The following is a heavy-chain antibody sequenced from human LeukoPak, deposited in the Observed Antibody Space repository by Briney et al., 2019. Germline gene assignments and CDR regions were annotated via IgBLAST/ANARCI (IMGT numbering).Heavy chain of an antibody. V-gene: IGHV3-23*01. D-gene: IGHD2-8*02. CDR2: FGTDGNT. CDR3: ARDRHYWVAMDV. Sequence: SGGSLRLSCEASGFTFSGYAVSWVRQAPGKGLEWVSGFGTDGNTHYVESVRGRFDISRDTSKTTVYLQMNSLRAEDTALYYCARDRHYWVAMDVWGQGTTVTVS. CDR1: GFTFSGYA. J-gene: IGHJ6*02.